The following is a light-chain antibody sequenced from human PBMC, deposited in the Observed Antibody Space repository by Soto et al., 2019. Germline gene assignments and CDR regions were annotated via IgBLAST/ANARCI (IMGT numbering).Light chain of an antibody. J-gene: IGKJ2*01. CDR2: GAS. CDR1: QSLSGDY. V-gene: IGKV3-20*01. CDR3: QQFGRSSLYT. Sequence: EIVLTQSPATLSLSPGERATLSCRASQSLSGDYLAWYQRKPGQPPRLLIYGASNRAAGIPDRFSGSGSGTDFTLTISRLEHEDFAVYYCQQFGRSSLYTFGQGTKLEIK.